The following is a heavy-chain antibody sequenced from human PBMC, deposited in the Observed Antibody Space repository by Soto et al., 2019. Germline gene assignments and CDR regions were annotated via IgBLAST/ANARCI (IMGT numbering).Heavy chain of an antibody. CDR2: IDPSDSYT. V-gene: IGHV5-10-1*01. J-gene: IGHJ6*02. CDR3: ASLSLGYCSGGSCYYYYGMDV. CDR1: GYSFTSYW. D-gene: IGHD2-15*01. Sequence: PGESLKISCKGSGYSFTSYWISWVRQMPGKGLEWMGRIDPSDSYTNYSPSFQGHVTISADKSISTAYLQWSSRKASDTAMYYCASLSLGYCSGGSCYYYYGMDVWGQGTTVTVSS.